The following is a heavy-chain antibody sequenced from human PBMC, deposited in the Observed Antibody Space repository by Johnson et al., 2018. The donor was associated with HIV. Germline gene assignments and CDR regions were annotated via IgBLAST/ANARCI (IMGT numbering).Heavy chain of an antibody. CDR2: ISWNGGTT. D-gene: IGHD3-22*01. V-gene: IGHV3-20*04. Sequence: EVQLVESGGGLVQPGRSPRLSCAASGFTFDDYAMHWVRQAPGKGLEWVSDISWNGGTTGYADSVKGRFTISRDNARKSLYLQMSSLRAEDTAFYYCARGTNYYDSSAYHVGNAFDFWGRGTRVTVSS. CDR1: GFTFDDYA. J-gene: IGHJ3*01. CDR3: ARGTNYYDSSAYHVGNAFDF.